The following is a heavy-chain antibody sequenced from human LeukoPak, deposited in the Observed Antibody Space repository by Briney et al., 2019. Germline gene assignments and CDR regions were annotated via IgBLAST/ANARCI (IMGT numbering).Heavy chain of an antibody. J-gene: IGHJ4*02. CDR3: AAVGAYCGGDCSFDY. V-gene: IGHV1-58*01. D-gene: IGHD2-21*02. CDR1: GFTFTSSA. CDR2: IVVGSGNT. Sequence: PVKVSCKASGFTFTSSAVQWVRQARGQRLEWIGWIVVGSGNTNYAQKFQERVTITRDMSTSTAYMELSSLRSEDTAVYYCAAVGAYCGGDCSFDYWGQGTLVTVSS.